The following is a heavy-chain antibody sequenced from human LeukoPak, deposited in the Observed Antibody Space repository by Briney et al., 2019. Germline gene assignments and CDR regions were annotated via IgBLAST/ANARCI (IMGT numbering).Heavy chain of an antibody. J-gene: IGHJ4*02. CDR3: AKAYYYDSSGYYIFDY. CDR1: GFIFRRYA. CDR2: ISGSGGST. V-gene: IGHV3-23*01. D-gene: IGHD3-22*01. Sequence: GGSLRLSCAASGFIFRRYAMSWVRQAPGKGLEWVSAISGSGGSTYYADSVKGRFTISRDNSENTLYLQMNSLRAEDTAVYYCAKAYYYDSSGYYIFDYWGQGTLVTVSS.